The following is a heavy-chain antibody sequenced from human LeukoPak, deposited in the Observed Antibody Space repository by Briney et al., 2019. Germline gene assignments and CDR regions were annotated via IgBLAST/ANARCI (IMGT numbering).Heavy chain of an antibody. Sequence: GGSLRLSCEVSGFDFSTYSMNWVRQAPGKGLEWVSSISSSSSYIYYADSVKGRFTISRDNAKNSLYLQMNSLRAEDTAVYYCARDSGVMDVWGQGTTVTVSS. V-gene: IGHV3-21*01. CDR2: ISSSSSYI. J-gene: IGHJ6*02. D-gene: IGHD3-10*01. CDR3: ARDSGVMDV. CDR1: GFDFSTYS.